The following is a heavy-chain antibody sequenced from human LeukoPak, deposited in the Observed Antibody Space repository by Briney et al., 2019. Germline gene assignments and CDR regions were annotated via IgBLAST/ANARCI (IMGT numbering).Heavy chain of an antibody. V-gene: IGHV3-23*01. CDR1: GFTFSSYA. D-gene: IGHD6-19*01. Sequence: PGGSLRLSCAASGFTFSSYAMSWVRQAPGKGLEWVSAISGSGGSTYYADSVKGRFTISRDNSKSTLYLQMNSLRAEDTAVYYCAKNQGIAVAGFDYWGQGTLVTVSS. J-gene: IGHJ4*02. CDR3: AKNQGIAVAGFDY. CDR2: ISGSGGST.